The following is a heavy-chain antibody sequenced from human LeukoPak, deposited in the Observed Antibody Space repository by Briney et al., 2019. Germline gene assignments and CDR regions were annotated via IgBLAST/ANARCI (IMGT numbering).Heavy chain of an antibody. CDR2: ISWDGGST. V-gene: IGHV3-43*01. J-gene: IGHJ4*02. CDR3: AKDSGSYFFDY. CDR1: GFTFDDYT. D-gene: IGHD1-26*01. Sequence: GGSLRLSCAASGFTFDDYTMHWVRQAPGEGLEWVSLISWDGGSTYYADSVKGRFTISRDNSKNSLYLQMNSLRTEDTALYYCAKDSGSYFFDYWGQGTLVTVSS.